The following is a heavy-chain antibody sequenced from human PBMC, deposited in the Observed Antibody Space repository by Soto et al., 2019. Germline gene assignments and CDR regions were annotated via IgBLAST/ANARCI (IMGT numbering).Heavy chain of an antibody. D-gene: IGHD5-12*01. CDR2: IYPSDSDT. V-gene: IGHV5-51*01. J-gene: IGHJ5*02. CDR1: GYTFTNDW. CDR3: ARTHIVATPRGWFDP. Sequence: GESLKISCKASGYTFTNDWIGWVRQMPGKVLEWMGIIYPSDSDTRYNPSFQGQVTISVDKSISTAYLQWSSLKASDTAMYYCARTHIVATPRGWFDPWGQGXLVTVSS.